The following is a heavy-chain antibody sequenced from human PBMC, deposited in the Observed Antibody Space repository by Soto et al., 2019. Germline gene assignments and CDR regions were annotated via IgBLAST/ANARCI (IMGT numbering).Heavy chain of an antibody. CDR2: ISSSGSTI. J-gene: IGHJ4*02. V-gene: IGHV3-11*01. CDR3: ARVVSGGSCVDY. CDR1: GFTFSYYY. D-gene: IGHD2-15*01. Sequence: GGSLRLSCAASGFTFSYYYMSWIRQAPGKGLEWVSYISSSGSTIYYADSVKGRFTISRDNANNSLYLQMNSLRAEDTAVYYCARVVSGGSCVDYWGQGTLVTVSS.